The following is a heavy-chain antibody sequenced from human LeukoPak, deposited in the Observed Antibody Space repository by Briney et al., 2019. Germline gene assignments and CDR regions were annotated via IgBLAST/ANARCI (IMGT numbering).Heavy chain of an antibody. V-gene: IGHV1-2*02. J-gene: IGHJ4*02. CDR1: GYTFTENY. Sequence: ASVKVSCKVSGYTFTENYIHWVRQTPGRGLEWMGLINPHTGAANYTQNFQGRVTLTRDTSSSTAYMHLSRLRSDDTAVYYCARGKSGYSPWGQGTPVTVSS. CDR2: INPHTGAA. D-gene: IGHD3-22*01. CDR3: ARGKSGYSP.